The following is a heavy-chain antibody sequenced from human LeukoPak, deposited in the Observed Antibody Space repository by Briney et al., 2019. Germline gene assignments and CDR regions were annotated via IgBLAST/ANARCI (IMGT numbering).Heavy chain of an antibody. CDR2: IRAYNGNA. CDR1: GYTFTNHG. D-gene: IGHD3-10*01. CDR3: ARTPKRFGELYQSADY. Sequence: ASVKVSCKASGYTFTNHGITWVRQAPGQGLEWMGWIRAYNGNADYAQSFQGRVTMTTDTSTSTAYMELRSLRSDDTGVYYCARTPKRFGELYQSADYWGQGTLVTVSS. V-gene: IGHV1-18*01. J-gene: IGHJ4*02.